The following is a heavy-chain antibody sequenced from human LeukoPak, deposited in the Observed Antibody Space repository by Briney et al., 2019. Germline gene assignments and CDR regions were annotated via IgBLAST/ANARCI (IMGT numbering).Heavy chain of an antibody. Sequence: PSETLSLTCTVSGGSISSSSYYWGWIRQPPGKGLEWIGSIYYSGSTYYNPSLKSRVTISVDTSKNQFSLKLSSVTAADTAVYYCARLSYLYSSSSGWFDPWGQGTLVTVSS. V-gene: IGHV4-39*07. CDR1: GGSISSSSYY. J-gene: IGHJ5*02. D-gene: IGHD6-6*01. CDR3: ARLSYLYSSSSGWFDP. CDR2: IYYSGST.